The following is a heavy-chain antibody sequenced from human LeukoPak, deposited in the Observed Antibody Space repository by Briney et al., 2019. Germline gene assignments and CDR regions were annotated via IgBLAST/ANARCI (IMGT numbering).Heavy chain of an antibody. J-gene: IGHJ4*02. CDR2: IKQDGSEK. Sequence: PGGSLRLSCAASGFTFNRYWMSWVRQAPGKGLEWVANIKQDGSEKYYVDSVKGRFTISRDNAKNSLYLQMNSLRAGDTAVYYCARARGYYDYWGQGTLVTVSS. CDR3: ARARGYYDY. V-gene: IGHV3-7*01. CDR1: GFTFNRYW. D-gene: IGHD3-22*01.